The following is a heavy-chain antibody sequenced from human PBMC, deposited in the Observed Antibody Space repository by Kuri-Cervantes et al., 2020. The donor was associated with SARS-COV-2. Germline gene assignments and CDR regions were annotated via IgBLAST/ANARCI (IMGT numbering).Heavy chain of an antibody. D-gene: IGHD3-16*01. J-gene: IGHJ6*02. V-gene: IGHV4-34*01. CDR1: GYGFNDYY. Sequence: GSLRLSCEFSGYGFNDYYMSWIRQPPGKGLEWIGEINHSGSTNYNPSLKSRVTISVDTSKNQFSLKLSSVTAADTAVYYCARGRVYARRIYYYYYGMDVWGQGTTVTVSS. CDR2: INHSGST. CDR3: ARGRVYARRIYYYYYGMDV.